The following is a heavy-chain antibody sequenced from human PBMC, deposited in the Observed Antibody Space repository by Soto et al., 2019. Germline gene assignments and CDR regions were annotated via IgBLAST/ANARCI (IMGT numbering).Heavy chain of an antibody. Sequence: QVQLVESGGGVVQPGRSLRLSCAASGFTFSSYGMHWVRQTPGKGLEWVAVIWYDGSNKYYADSVKGRFTISRDNSKNTLYLQMNSLRAEDTAVYYCARGYSSGWYYYYYGMDVWGQGTTVTVS. CDR2: IWYDGSNK. CDR1: GFTFSSYG. J-gene: IGHJ6*02. D-gene: IGHD6-19*01. CDR3: ARGYSSGWYYYYYGMDV. V-gene: IGHV3-33*01.